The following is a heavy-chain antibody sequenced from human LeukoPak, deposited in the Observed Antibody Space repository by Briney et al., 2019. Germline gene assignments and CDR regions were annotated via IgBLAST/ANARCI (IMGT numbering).Heavy chain of an antibody. CDR2: INFSGGTT. J-gene: IGHJ3*02. CDR1: GYTFTSYY. Sequence: ASVKVSCKASGYTFTSYYMHWVRQAPGQGLEWMGIINFSGGTTSYPQKFQGRVTMTRDTSTSTVYMDLSSLRSEDTAVYYCARPDCSGGSCYSNDAFDIWGQGTMVTVSS. D-gene: IGHD2-15*01. CDR3: ARPDCSGGSCYSNDAFDI. V-gene: IGHV1-46*01.